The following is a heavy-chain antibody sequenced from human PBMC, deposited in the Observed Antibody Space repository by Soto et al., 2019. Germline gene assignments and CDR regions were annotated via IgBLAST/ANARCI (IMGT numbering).Heavy chain of an antibody. V-gene: IGHV4-4*02. CDR2: ISHSGTS. D-gene: IGHD3-9*01. CDR3: ARVVLTITRGAFDA. Sequence: QVQLQESGPGLVKPSGTLSLTCAVSGGSISSSNWWTWVRQSPGKGLEYIGEISHSGTSNSNPSLKSRVTLSVDKSKNHFSLTLTSVTAADLAVYYCARVVLTITRGAFDAWGQGTLVIVSS. J-gene: IGHJ3*01. CDR1: GGSISSSNW.